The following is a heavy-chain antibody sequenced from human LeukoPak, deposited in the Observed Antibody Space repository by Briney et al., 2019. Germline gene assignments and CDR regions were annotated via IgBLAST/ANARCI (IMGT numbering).Heavy chain of an antibody. CDR3: ARAHPDYGDSLWFDL. CDR2: IKQDGSEK. CDR1: GFTFSSYW. D-gene: IGHD4-17*01. Sequence: GGSVRLSCGASGFTFSSYWMSWVRQAPGKGLEWVANIKQDGSEKYYVDSVKGRFTISRVNANNSLYLQMNSLRAEDTAVYDCARAHPDYGDSLWFDLWGQGTLVTVSS. V-gene: IGHV3-7*01. J-gene: IGHJ5*02.